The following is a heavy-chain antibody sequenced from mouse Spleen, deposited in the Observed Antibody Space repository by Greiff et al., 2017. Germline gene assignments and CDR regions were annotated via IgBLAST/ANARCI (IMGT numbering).Heavy chain of an antibody. J-gene: IGHJ4*01. Sequence: VQLVQSGPGLARPSQSLSITCTASGFSLTSYGVNWVRQSPGKGLEWLGVIWRGGGTDYNAAFISRLSISKDYSMRQVFFKMNSLQADDTAIYYCASEVDYWGQGTSVTVSS. CDR1: GFSLTSYG. CDR3: ASEVDY. V-gene: IGHV2-2*01. CDR2: IWRGGGT.